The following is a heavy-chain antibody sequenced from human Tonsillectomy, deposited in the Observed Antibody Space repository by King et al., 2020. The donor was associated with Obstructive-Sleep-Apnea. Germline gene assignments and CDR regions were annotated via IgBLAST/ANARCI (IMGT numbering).Heavy chain of an antibody. Sequence: VQLVESGGGVVQPGRSLRLSCAASGFTFSNYAMHWVRQAPGKGLEWVAVISYDGSNKYYADSVKGRFTISRDNSKNTLHLQMNSLRAEDTAVYCCARDQIAWWDPLGTHYYYGMDVWGQGTTVTVSS. V-gene: IGHV3-30*04. D-gene: IGHD2-21*01. CDR1: GFTFSNYA. CDR3: ARDQIAWWDPLGTHYYYGMDV. J-gene: IGHJ6*02. CDR2: ISYDGSNK.